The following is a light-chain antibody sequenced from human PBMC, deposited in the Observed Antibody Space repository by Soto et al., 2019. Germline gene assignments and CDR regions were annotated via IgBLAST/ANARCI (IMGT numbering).Light chain of an antibody. CDR3: QTFGSSPRFT. CDR2: GAS. CDR1: QTVSSTH. Sequence: EIVLTQSPGTLSLSPGDRATLSCWASQTVSSTHLAWYQQKPGQAPRLLIHGASNRATGIPDRFSGSGSGTDFTLTISRLEPEDFAVYYCQTFGSSPRFTFGPGTKVESK. V-gene: IGKV3-20*01. J-gene: IGKJ3*01.